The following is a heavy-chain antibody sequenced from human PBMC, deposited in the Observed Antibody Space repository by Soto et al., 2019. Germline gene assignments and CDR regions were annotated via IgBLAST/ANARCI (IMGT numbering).Heavy chain of an antibody. Sequence: QVQLVESGGGVVQPGRSLRLSCAASGFTFSSYGMHVVREAPGKGLEWVAGIWCDGSNKYYADPVKGRFTISRDNSKNTLYLQMNSLRAEDTAVYYCARGGLTDYFDYWGQGTLVTVSS. CDR3: ARGGLTDYFDY. V-gene: IGHV3-33*01. J-gene: IGHJ4*02. D-gene: IGHD2-21*02. CDR1: GFTFSSYG. CDR2: IWCDGSNK.